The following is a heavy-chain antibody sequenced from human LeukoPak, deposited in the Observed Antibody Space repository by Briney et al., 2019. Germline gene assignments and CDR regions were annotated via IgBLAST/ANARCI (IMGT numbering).Heavy chain of an antibody. V-gene: IGHV3-9*01. CDR2: ISWNSGSI. CDR3: AKGYSKDYDY. CDR1: GSTFDDYA. Sequence: PGRSLRLSCAASGSTFDDYAMHWVRQALGKGLEWVSGISWNSGSIGYADSVKGRFTISRDNAKNSLYLQMNSLRAEDTALYYCAKGYSKDYDYWGQGTLVTVSS. D-gene: IGHD1-1*01. J-gene: IGHJ4*02.